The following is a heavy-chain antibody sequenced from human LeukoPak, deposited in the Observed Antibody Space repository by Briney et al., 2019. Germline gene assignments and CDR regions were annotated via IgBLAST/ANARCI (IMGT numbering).Heavy chain of an antibody. CDR2: INPSYGST. J-gene: IGHJ6*02. CDR1: GYTFTSYY. Sequence: GASVKVSCKASGYTFTSYYMHWVRQAPGQGLEWMGIINPSYGSTSYAQKFQGRVTMTRDTFTSTVYMELSSLRSEDTAVYYCARGGYSYGDPRAFYYYYGMDVWGQGTTVTVSS. D-gene: IGHD5-18*01. CDR3: ARGGYSYGDPRAFYYYYGMDV. V-gene: IGHV1-46*03.